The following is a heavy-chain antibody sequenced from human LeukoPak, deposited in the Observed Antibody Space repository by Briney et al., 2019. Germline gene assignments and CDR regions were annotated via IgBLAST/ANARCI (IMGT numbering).Heavy chain of an antibody. Sequence: RASVKVSCKASGGTFSSYAISWVRQAPGQGLEWMGRIIPIFGTANYAQKFQGRVTITTDESTSTAYMELSSLRSEDTAVYYCARGVSHQNDAFDIWGQGTMVTVSS. CDR2: IIPIFGTA. J-gene: IGHJ3*02. CDR3: ARGVSHQNDAFDI. CDR1: GGTFSSYA. V-gene: IGHV1-69*05.